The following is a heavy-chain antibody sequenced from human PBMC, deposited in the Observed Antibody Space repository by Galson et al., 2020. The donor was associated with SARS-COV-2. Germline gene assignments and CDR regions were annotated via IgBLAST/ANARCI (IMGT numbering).Heavy chain of an antibody. CDR1: GFTFSTYG. CDR2: IPYDGKKT. D-gene: IGHD5-12*01. J-gene: IGHJ4*02. CDR3: AKGDVNNGFYPGN. Sequence: TGGSLRLSCAVSGFTFSTYGMHWVRQAPGKGLEWVAVIPYDGKKTYYGDSVRGRFTISRDNYRNTLSLQMNSLRVEDTAVYYCAKGDVNNGFYPGNWGQGTLVTVSS. V-gene: IGHV3-30*18.